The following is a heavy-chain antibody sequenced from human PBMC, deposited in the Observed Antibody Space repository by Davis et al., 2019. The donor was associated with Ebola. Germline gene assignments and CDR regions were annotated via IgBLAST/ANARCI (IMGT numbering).Heavy chain of an antibody. CDR1: GFTFSSYG. V-gene: IGHV3-30*18. CDR2: ISYDGSNK. CDR3: AKDQNVDIVATMRGDYYGMDV. J-gene: IGHJ6*04. Sequence: GESLKISCAASGFTFSSYGMHWVRQAPGKGLEWVAVISYDGSNKYYADSLKGRFTISRDNSKNTLYLQMNSLRAEDTAVYYCAKDQNVDIVATMRGDYYGMDVWGKGTTVTVSS. D-gene: IGHD5-12*01.